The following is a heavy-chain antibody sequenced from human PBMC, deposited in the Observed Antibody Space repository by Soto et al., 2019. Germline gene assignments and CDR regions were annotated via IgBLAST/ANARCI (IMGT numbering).Heavy chain of an antibody. CDR3: ARAPKGMGTVVTRYAFDI. J-gene: IGHJ3*02. V-gene: IGHV1-18*04. CDR1: GYAFTSYG. D-gene: IGHD2-21*02. Sequence: QVQLVQSGAEVKKPGASVKVSCKASGYAFTSYGISWVRQAPGQGLEWMGWISVYNGNTNYAQKLQGRVTMTPDTSKSPSYMELRSLRSADTAVYYCARAPKGMGTVVTRYAFDIWGQVTMVTVSS. CDR2: ISVYNGNT.